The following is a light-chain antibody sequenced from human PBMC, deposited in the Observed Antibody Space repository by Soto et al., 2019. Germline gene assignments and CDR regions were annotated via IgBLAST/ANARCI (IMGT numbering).Light chain of an antibody. CDR1: SSDVGGYNF. Sequence: QSVLTQPASVSGSPGQSITISCTGTSSDVGGYNFVTWYQQHPGEAPKLMIHDVSGRASGVPNRFSGSKSGTTASLTISGLKAEDEADYYCCSYASSTSYVFGTGTKVTVL. CDR3: CSYASSTSYV. J-gene: IGLJ1*01. V-gene: IGLV2-14*03. CDR2: DVS.